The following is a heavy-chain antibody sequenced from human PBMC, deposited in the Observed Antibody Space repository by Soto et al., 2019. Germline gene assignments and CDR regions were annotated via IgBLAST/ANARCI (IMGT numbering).Heavy chain of an antibody. D-gene: IGHD1-26*01. CDR3: AGIYRGSPGGTLRY. CDR2: IYYSGST. CDR1: GGSISSGGYY. Sequence: SETLSLTCTVSGGSISSGGYYWSWIRQHPGKGLEWIGYIYYSGSTYYNPSLKSRVTISVDTSKNQFSLKLSSVTAADTAVYYCAGIYRGSPGGTLRYCGQGTLVTVSS. V-gene: IGHV4-31*03. J-gene: IGHJ4*02.